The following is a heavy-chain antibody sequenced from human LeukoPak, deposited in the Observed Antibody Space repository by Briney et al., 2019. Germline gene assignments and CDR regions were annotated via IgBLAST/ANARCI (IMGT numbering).Heavy chain of an antibody. J-gene: IGHJ3*02. Sequence: SVKVSCKASGYTFTSYGISWVRQAPGQGLEWMGGIIPIFGTANYAQKFQGRVTITADESTSTAYMELSSLRSEDTAVYYCARDNFYGSGSYSSDAFDIWGQGTMVTVSS. CDR1: GYTFTSYG. CDR3: ARDNFYGSGSYSSDAFDI. V-gene: IGHV1-69*13. D-gene: IGHD3-10*01. CDR2: IIPIFGTA.